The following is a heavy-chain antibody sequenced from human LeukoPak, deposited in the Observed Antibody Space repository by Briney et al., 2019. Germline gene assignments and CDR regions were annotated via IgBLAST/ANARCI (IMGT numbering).Heavy chain of an antibody. CDR1: GFTFSSYS. V-gene: IGHV3-21*01. CDR3: ARGFLERGNWFDP. Sequence: GGSLRLSCAASGFTFSSYSMNWVRRAPGKGLEWVSSISSSSYIYYADSVKGRFTISRDNAKNSLYLQMNSLRAEDTAVYYCARGFLERGNWFDPWGQGTLVTVSS. J-gene: IGHJ5*02. D-gene: IGHD3-3*01. CDR2: ISSSSYI.